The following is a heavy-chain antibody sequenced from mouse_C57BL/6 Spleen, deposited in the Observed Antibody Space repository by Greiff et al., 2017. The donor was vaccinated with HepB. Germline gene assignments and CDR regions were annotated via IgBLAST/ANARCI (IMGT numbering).Heavy chain of an antibody. CDR2: IYPGSGST. J-gene: IGHJ2*01. D-gene: IGHD2-3*01. CDR1: GYTFTSYW. Sequence: QVQLQQSGAELVKPGASVKMSCKASGYTFTSYWITWVKQRPGQGLEWIGDIYPGSGSTNYNEKFKSKATLTVDKSSSTAYMQLSSLTSEDSAVYYCARAGGWFVDYWGQGTTLTVSS. CDR3: ARAGGWFVDY. V-gene: IGHV1-55*01.